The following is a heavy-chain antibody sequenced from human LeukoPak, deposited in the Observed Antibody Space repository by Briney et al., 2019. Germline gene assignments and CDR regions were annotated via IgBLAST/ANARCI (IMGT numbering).Heavy chain of an antibody. V-gene: IGHV3-30*02. CDR1: GFTFSSYG. J-gene: IGHJ4*02. Sequence: PGGSLRLSCAASGFTFSSYGMHWVRQAPGKGLEWVAIIRYDGSNKYYADSVKGRFTISRDNSKDTLYLQMNSLRAEDTAVYYCASSLRQQLEGYWGQGTLVTVSS. CDR3: ASSLRQQLEGY. CDR2: IRYDGSNK. D-gene: IGHD6-13*01.